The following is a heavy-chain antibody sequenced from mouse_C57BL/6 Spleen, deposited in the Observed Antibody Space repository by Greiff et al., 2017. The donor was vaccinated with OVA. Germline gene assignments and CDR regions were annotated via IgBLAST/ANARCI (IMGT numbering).Heavy chain of an antibody. CDR3: ARSGDGYSFDY. CDR1: GYAFTNYL. CDR2: INPGSGGT. D-gene: IGHD2-3*01. Sequence: QVQLQQSGAELVRPGTSVKVSCKASGYAFTNYLIEWVKQRPGQGLEWIGVINPGSGGTNYNEKFKGKATLTADKSSSTAYMQLSSLTSEDSAVYFCARSGDGYSFDYWGQGTTLTVSS. J-gene: IGHJ2*01. V-gene: IGHV1-54*01.